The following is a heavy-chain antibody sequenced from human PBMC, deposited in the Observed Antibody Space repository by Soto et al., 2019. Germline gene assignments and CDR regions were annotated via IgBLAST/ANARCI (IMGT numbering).Heavy chain of an antibody. J-gene: IGHJ3*02. CDR2: ISAYNGNT. D-gene: IGHD1-26*01. V-gene: IGHV1-18*01. Sequence: ASVKLSCKASGYTFTSYGISWVRQAPGQGLEWMGWISAYNGNTNYAQKLQGRVTMTTDTSTSTAYMELRSLRSDDTAVYYCARDEGGSYERDDAFDIWGQGTMVTVSS. CDR3: ARDEGGSYERDDAFDI. CDR1: GYTFTSYG.